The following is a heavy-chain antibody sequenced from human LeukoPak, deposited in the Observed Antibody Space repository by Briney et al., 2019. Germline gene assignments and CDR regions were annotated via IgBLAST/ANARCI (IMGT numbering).Heavy chain of an antibody. CDR1: GLTFSSYA. D-gene: IGHD3-22*01. CDR2: MSGSGGTT. CDR3: ANPNSSGFYFSIRFDY. J-gene: IGHJ4*02. V-gene: IGHV3-23*01. Sequence: GGSLRPSCTASGLTFSSYAMSWVRQAPGKGLEWVSVMSGSGGTTYYADSVKGRFTVSRDNSKNTLYLQMNSLRAEDTAVYYCANPNSSGFYFSIRFDYWGQGTLVTVSS.